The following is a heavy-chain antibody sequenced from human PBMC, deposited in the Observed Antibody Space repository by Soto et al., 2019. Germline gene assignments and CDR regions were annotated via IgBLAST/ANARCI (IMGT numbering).Heavy chain of an antibody. Sequence: PGGSLRLSCAGSGFTFSDYEMDWVRQAPGKGLEWVAYVSASGSTIFYADSVKGRFVISRDNAESSLFLQMNSLRADDTALYYCTKEKSAVDSGYDAFDVWGQGTMVTVSS. D-gene: IGHD5-12*01. CDR2: VSASGSTI. J-gene: IGHJ3*01. CDR3: TKEKSAVDSGYDAFDV. V-gene: IGHV3-48*03. CDR1: GFTFSDYE.